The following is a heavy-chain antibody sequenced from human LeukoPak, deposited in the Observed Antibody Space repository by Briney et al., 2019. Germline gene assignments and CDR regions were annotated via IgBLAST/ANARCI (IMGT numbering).Heavy chain of an antibody. V-gene: IGHV1-46*03. D-gene: IGHD3-10*01. CDR2: INPSGGST. CDR3: ARVAKDYYGSGSYYPPPYFQH. CDR1: GYTFTSYY. J-gene: IGHJ1*01. Sequence: ASVKVSCKASGYTFTSYYMHWVRQAPGQGLEWMGIINPSGGSTSYAQKFQGRVTMTRDTSTSTVYMELSSLRSEDTAVYYCARVAKDYYGSGSYYPPPYFQHWGQGTLVTVSS.